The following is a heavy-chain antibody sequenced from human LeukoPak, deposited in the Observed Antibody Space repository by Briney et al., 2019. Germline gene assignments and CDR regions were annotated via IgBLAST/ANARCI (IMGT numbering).Heavy chain of an antibody. CDR2: IYHSGST. CDR3: ARTNTRVPDFDY. V-gene: IGHV4-38-2*01. D-gene: IGHD3-10*01. CDR1: GYSISSGDN. J-gene: IGHJ4*02. Sequence: SGTLSLTCAVSGYSISSGDNRGWSRQPPGRGQEWIGSIYHSGSTYYTPSLTSRVTISVDTSKNQFSLKLSSAAAADTAVYYCARTNTRVPDFDYWGQGTLVTVSS.